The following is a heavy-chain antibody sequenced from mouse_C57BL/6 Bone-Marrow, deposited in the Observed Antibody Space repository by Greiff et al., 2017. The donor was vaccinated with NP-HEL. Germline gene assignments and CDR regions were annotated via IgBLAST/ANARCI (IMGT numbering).Heavy chain of an antibody. D-gene: IGHD2-4*01. V-gene: IGHV5-9*04. CDR2: ISGGGGNT. J-gene: IGHJ3*01. Sequence: EVQLVESGGGLVKPGGSLKLSCAASGFTFSSYTMSWVRQTPEKRLEWVATISGGGGNTYYPDSVKGRFTISRDNAKNTLYRQKSRLRSEDTAVDYGERPVNDSPFAYWGQGTGVTVTA. CDR1: GFTFSSYT. CDR3: ERPVNDSPFAY.